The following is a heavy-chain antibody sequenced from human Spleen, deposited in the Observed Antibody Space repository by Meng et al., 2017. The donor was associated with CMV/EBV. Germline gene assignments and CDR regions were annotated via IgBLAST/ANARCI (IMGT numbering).Heavy chain of an antibody. Sequence: GESLKISCAASGFIFGSFAMTWVRQAPGKGLEWVSAISGSGGSTYYADSVKGRFTISRDNSKNTLYLQMNSLRAEDTAVYYCAKAPKSTSVDYWGQGTLVTVSS. D-gene: IGHD2-2*01. CDR3: AKAPKSTSVDY. CDR1: GFIFGSFA. CDR2: ISGSGGST. J-gene: IGHJ4*02. V-gene: IGHV3-23*01.